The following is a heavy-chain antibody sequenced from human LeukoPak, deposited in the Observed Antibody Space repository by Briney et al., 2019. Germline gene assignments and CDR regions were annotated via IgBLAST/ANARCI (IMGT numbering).Heavy chain of an antibody. V-gene: IGHV5-51*01. Sequence: GESLKISCRGSGYYFTSYWIAWVRQMPGKGLEWMGIIYPGDSDTKYGPSFQGQVTISADKSISTAYLQWSSLKASDTAMYYCARRGGRDGYNEGFDYWGQGTLVTVSS. CDR2: IYPGDSDT. J-gene: IGHJ4*02. D-gene: IGHD5-24*01. CDR1: GYYFTSYW. CDR3: ARRGGRDGYNEGFDY.